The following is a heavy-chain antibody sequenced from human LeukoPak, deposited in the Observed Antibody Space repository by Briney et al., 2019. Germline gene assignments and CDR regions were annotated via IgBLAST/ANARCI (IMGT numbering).Heavy chain of an antibody. V-gene: IGHV1-46*01. CDR3: ARDFNDLQYYYDSSGYLLY. D-gene: IGHD3-22*01. J-gene: IGHJ4*02. CDR2: INPSGGST. CDR1: GYTFTSYY. Sequence: VASVKVSCKASGYTFTSYYMHWVRQAPGQGLEWMGIINPSGGSTSYAQKFQGRVTMTRDTSTSTVYMELSSLRSEDTAVYYCARDFNDLQYYYDSSGYLLYWGQGTLVTVSS.